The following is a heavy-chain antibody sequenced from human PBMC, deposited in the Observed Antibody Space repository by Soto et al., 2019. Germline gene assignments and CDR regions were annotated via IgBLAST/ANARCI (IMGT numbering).Heavy chain of an antibody. J-gene: IGHJ6*02. CDR2: IKPDGSAR. CDR1: DFSVYKYD. V-gene: IGHV3-7*01. Sequence: GFLWIACAAADFSVYKYDVTWVRHAPGKGPEWVANIKPDGSARYYVDSVKGRFTMSRDNANNSLYLQMNSLRAEDTAVYFWARGNWNYYYGFDVWGQGTTGTVSS. CDR3: ARGNWNYYYGFDV. D-gene: IGHD1-20*01.